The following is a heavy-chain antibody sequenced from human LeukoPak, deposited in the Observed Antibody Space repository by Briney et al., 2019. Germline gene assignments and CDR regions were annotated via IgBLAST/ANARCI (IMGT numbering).Heavy chain of an antibody. J-gene: IGHJ6*02. Sequence: GASVKVSCKASGYTFTSYYMHWVRRAPGQGLEWMGIINPSGGSTSYAQKFQGRVTMTRDTSTSTVYMELSSLRSEDTAVYYCARDLTAMVTLYYYYGMDVWGQGTTVTVSS. CDR2: INPSGGST. CDR3: ARDLTAMVTLYYYYGMDV. CDR1: GYTFTSYY. V-gene: IGHV1-46*01. D-gene: IGHD5-18*01.